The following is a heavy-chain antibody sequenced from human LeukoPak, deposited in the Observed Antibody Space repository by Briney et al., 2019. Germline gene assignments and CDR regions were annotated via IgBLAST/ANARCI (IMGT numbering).Heavy chain of an antibody. J-gene: IGHJ3*02. CDR1: GFTFSSYW. Sequence: GGSLRLSCTASGFTFSSYWMHWVRQAPGKGLVWVSRINSDGSSTSYADSVKGRFTISRDNAKNSLYLQMNSLRAEDTAVYYCARGLFVRDYETDAFDIWGQGTMVTVSS. CDR3: ARGLFVRDYETDAFDI. D-gene: IGHD4-17*01. V-gene: IGHV3-74*01. CDR2: INSDGSST.